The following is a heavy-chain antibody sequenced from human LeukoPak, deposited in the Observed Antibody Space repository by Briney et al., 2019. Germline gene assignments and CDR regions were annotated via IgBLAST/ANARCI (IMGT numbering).Heavy chain of an antibody. V-gene: IGHV4-4*07. J-gene: IGHJ4*02. D-gene: IGHD1-26*01. CDR1: GGSISSSY. Sequence: SETLSLTCTVSGGSISSSYWNWIRQPAGKGLEWIGRISPSGSTNYNPSLKSRVTMSVDTSKNQFSLKLSSVTAADTAVYYCARSGLVGADFDYWGQGILVTVSS. CDR2: ISPSGST. CDR3: ARSGLVGADFDY.